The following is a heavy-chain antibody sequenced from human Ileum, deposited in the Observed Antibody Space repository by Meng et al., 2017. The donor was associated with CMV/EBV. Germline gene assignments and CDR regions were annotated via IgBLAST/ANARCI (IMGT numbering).Heavy chain of an antibody. CDR2: ISLVGTT. V-gene: IGHV3-53*01. CDR3: ARQGQSYISPIDY. J-gene: IGHJ4*02. CDR1: GFTVTNNY. Sequence: VELVDSGGTLIQPGGSLSLSCAASGFTVTNNYMGYVRQAPGKGLEWVSVISLVGTTYDADSVKGRFTLSRDNSKNTLFLQMDSLRVEDTAVYYCARQGQSYISPIDYWGQGTLVTVSS. D-gene: IGHD3-10*01.